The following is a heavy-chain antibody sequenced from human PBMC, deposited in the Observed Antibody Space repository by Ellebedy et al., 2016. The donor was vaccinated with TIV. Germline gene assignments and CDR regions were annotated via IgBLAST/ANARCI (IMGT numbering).Heavy chain of an antibody. J-gene: IGHJ3*02. D-gene: IGHD3-22*01. Sequence: SETLSLXCTVSGGSISSGDYYWSWIRQPPGKGLEWIGYIYYSGSTYYNPSLKSRVTISVDTSKNQFSLKLSSVTAADTAVYYCARGSYPRQDYYDSSGYSIAFDIWGQGTMVTVSS. V-gene: IGHV4-30-4*01. CDR3: ARGSYPRQDYYDSSGYSIAFDI. CDR1: GGSISSGDYY. CDR2: IYYSGST.